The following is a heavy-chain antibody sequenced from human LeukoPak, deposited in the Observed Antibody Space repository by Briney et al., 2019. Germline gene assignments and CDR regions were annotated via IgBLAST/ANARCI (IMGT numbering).Heavy chain of an antibody. CDR2: IFYIGNT. D-gene: IGHD1-26*01. V-gene: IGHV4-59*01. Sequence: SETLSLTCTVSGGSISNYYWSWIRQIPGKGLEWIGYIFYIGNTNYKTSLKSRLTISLDTSSNAFSLRLTSVTAADTAVYYCAKDGSGSYYFGPPGGFDYWGQGTLVTVSS. CDR1: GGSISNYY. J-gene: IGHJ4*02. CDR3: AKDGSGSYYFGPPGGFDY.